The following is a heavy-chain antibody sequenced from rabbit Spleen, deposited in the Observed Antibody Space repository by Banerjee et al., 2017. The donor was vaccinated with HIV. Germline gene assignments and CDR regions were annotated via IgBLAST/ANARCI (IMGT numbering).Heavy chain of an antibody. CDR3: ARGGTFSINSGFYFDL. CDR2: IYTGSRGSI. CDR1: GFAISSSYY. Sequence: QEQLEESGGGLVQPEGSLALTCKASGFAISSSYYMCWVRQAPGKGLEWIACIYTGSRGSIYYASWAKGRFTITKTSSTTVTLQMTSLTAADTATYFCARGGTFSINSGFYFDLWGPGTLVTVS. D-gene: IGHD1-1*01. V-gene: IGHV1S45*01. J-gene: IGHJ4*01.